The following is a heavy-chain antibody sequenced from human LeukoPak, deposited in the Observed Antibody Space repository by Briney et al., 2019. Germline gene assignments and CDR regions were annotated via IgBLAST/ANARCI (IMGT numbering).Heavy chain of an antibody. J-gene: IGHJ4*02. D-gene: IGHD6-19*01. CDR1: GDSISTSNSY. CDR3: ATSGWYLLPGVY. Sequence: SETLSLTCAVSGDSISTSNSYWGWIRRPPGKGLEWVGSIYYSGNTYYNPSLKSRVTISVDTSKNQFSLKLTSVTAADTAVYYCATSGWYLLPGVYWGQGTLVTVSS. CDR2: IYYSGNT. V-gene: IGHV4-39*01.